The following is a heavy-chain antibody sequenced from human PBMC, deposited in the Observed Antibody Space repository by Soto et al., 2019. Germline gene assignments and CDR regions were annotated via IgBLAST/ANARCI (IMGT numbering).Heavy chain of an antibody. V-gene: IGHV4-59*08. D-gene: IGHD2-2*01. Sequence: PSETLSLTCTVSGGSISSYYWSWIRQPPGKGLEWIGYIYYSGSTNYNPSLKSRVTISVDTSKNQFSLKLSSVTAADTAVYYCARYCSSTSCYEVGRNWFDPWGQGTLVTVSS. CDR1: GGSISSYY. J-gene: IGHJ5*02. CDR3: ARYCSSTSCYEVGRNWFDP. CDR2: IYYSGST.